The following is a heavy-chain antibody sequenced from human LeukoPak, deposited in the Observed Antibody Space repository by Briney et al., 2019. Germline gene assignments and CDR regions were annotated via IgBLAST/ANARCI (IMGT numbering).Heavy chain of an antibody. CDR2: INSDGTST. J-gene: IGHJ4*02. CDR3: ARDDILTGYSNDY. Sequence: GGSLRLSCAASGFTFSSYWMHWVRQAPGKGLMWVSRINSDGTSTTYADSVKGRFTISRGNAKNTLYLQMNSLRAEDTAVYYCARDDILTGYSNDYWGQGTLVTVSS. D-gene: IGHD3-9*01. CDR1: GFTFSSYW. V-gene: IGHV3-74*01.